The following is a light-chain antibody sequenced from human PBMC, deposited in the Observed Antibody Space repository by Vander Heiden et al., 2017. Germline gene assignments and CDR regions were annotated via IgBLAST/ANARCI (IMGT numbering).Light chain of an antibody. J-gene: IGKJ2*01. CDR1: QSLLHSNGYNY. CDR2: LGS. Sequence: IVTTQSPLSLPVTPGEPASISCRSSQSLLHSNGYNYLDWYLQKPGQSPQLLIYLGSNRASGVPDRFSGSGSGTDFTLKISRVEAEDVGVYYCRQALQTPRTFGQGTKLEIK. CDR3: RQALQTPRT. V-gene: IGKV2-28*01.